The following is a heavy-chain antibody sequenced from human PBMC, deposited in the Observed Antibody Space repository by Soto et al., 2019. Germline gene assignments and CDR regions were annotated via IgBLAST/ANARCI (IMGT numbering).Heavy chain of an antibody. CDR3: ARGVGATGRYYFDY. Sequence: QVQLVQSGAEVKKPGSSVKVSCKASGGTFSSYAISWVRQAPGQGLERMGGIIPIFGTANYAQKFQGRVTITADESTSTAYMELSSLRSEDTAVYYCARGVGATGRYYFDYWGQGTLVTVSS. CDR2: IIPIFGTA. V-gene: IGHV1-69*01. J-gene: IGHJ4*02. D-gene: IGHD1-26*01. CDR1: GGTFSSYA.